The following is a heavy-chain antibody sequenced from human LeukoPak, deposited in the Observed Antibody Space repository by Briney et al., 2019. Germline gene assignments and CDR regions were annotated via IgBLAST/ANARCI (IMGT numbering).Heavy chain of an antibody. CDR1: GGSISSYY. CDR2: IYYSGST. D-gene: IGHD6-19*01. CDR3: ASFSGWGLY. J-gene: IGHJ4*02. Sequence: ASETLSLTCTVSGGSISSYYWSWIRQPPGKGLEWIGYIYYSGSTNYNPSLESRVTISVDTSKNQFSLKLSSVTAADTAVYYCASFSGWGLYWGQGTLVTVSS. V-gene: IGHV4-59*01.